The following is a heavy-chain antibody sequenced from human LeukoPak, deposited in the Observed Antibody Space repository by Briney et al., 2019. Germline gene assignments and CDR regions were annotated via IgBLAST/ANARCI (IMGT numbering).Heavy chain of an antibody. Sequence: ASVKVSCKASGYTFTSYGISWVRQAPGQGLERMGWISAYNGNTNYAQKLQGRVTMTTDTSTSTAYMELRSLRSDDTAVYYCASAAVNYYYYGMDVWGQGTTVTVSS. CDR3: ASAAVNYYYYGMDV. V-gene: IGHV1-18*01. D-gene: IGHD3-22*01. J-gene: IGHJ6*02. CDR2: ISAYNGNT. CDR1: GYTFTSYG.